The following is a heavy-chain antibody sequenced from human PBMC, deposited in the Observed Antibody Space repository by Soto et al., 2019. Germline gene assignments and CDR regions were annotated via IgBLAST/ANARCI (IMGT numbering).Heavy chain of an antibody. D-gene: IGHD1-26*01. V-gene: IGHV3-23*01. CDR1: GFTFSSYA. Sequence: EVQLLESGGCLVQPGGSLRLCCAASGFTFSSYAMRWVRQAPVKGVEWVSAISGSGDSTYYADSVKGRFTISRDNSKNRLYLKMNSLRAEDTPVYYCAGRGSGSYCDYWGQGTLVTVSS. J-gene: IGHJ4*02. CDR2: ISGSGDST. CDR3: AGRGSGSYCDY.